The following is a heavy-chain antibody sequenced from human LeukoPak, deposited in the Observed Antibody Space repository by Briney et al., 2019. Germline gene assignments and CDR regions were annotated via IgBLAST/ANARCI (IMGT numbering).Heavy chain of an antibody. V-gene: IGHV3-30*02. CDR3: AKDVGSSWSYYFDY. CDR1: GFSFSTYG. D-gene: IGHD6-13*01. CDR2: VRFDINNK. J-gene: IGHJ4*02. Sequence: GGSLRLSCAASGFSFSTYGVHWVRQAPGKGLEWVAFVRFDINNKNYADSVKGRFTLSTDNSKTTLYLQMNSLRAEDTAVYYCAKDVGSSWSYYFDYWGQGTLVTVSS.